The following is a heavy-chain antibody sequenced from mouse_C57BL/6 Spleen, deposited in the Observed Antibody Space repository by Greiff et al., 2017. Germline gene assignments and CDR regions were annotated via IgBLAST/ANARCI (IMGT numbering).Heavy chain of an antibody. CDR1: GYAFSSYW. V-gene: IGHV1-80*01. Sequence: QVQLQQSGAELVKPGASVKISCKASGYAFSSYWMNWVKQRPGKGLEWIGQIYPGDGDTNYNGKLKGKATLTADKSSSTAYMQLSSLTSEDSAVYFCARGVYDYDWFAYWGQGTLVTVSA. J-gene: IGHJ3*01. D-gene: IGHD2-4*01. CDR2: IYPGDGDT. CDR3: ARGVYDYDWFAY.